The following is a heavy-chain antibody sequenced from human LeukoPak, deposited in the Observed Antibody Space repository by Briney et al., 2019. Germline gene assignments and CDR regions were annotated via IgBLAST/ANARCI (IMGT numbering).Heavy chain of an antibody. CDR3: AREGLYYYDSSGRPHYYFDY. Sequence: ASVKVSCKASGYTFTRYYMHWVRQAPGQGLEWMGIINPSGGSTSSAQRFQGRVTMTRDTSTSTVYMELSSLRSEDTAVYYCAREGLYYYDSSGRPHYYFDYWGQGTLVTVSS. V-gene: IGHV1-46*01. CDR2: INPSGGST. J-gene: IGHJ4*02. D-gene: IGHD3-22*01. CDR1: GYTFTRYY.